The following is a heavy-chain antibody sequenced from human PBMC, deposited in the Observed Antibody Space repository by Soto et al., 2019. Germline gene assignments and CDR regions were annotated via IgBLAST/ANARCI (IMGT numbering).Heavy chain of an antibody. CDR2: ISYDGSNK. CDR1: GFTFSSYA. V-gene: IGHV3-30-3*01. Sequence: GGSLRLSCAASGFTFSSYAMHWVRQAPGKGLEWVAVISYDGSNKYYADSVKGRFTISRDNSKNTLYLQMNSLRAEDTAVYYCAKDRGRYYYGSGSLSPETPNWFDPWGQGTLVTVSS. D-gene: IGHD3-10*01. CDR3: AKDRGRYYYGSGSLSPETPNWFDP. J-gene: IGHJ5*02.